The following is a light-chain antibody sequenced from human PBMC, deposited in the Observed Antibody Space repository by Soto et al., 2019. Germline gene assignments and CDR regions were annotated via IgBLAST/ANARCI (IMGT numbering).Light chain of an antibody. J-gene: IGKJ1*01. Sequence: EIVMTQSPSTLSVSPGEGVTLSCRASQSMTTKLAWYQQKPGQAPRLLIYDASKRATGIPARFSGSGFGTDYTLTISSLEPEDFAVYYCQQRSKWRTFGQGTKVDIK. CDR2: DAS. CDR3: QQRSKWRT. V-gene: IGKV3-11*01. CDR1: QSMTTK.